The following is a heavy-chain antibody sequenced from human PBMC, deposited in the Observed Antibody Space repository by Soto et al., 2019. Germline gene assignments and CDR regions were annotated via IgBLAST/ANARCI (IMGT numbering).Heavy chain of an antibody. V-gene: IGHV4-59*01. J-gene: IGHJ4*02. CDR1: GGSISSYY. CDR3: ARHSSWGTSALVY. Sequence: SSETLSLTCTVSGGSISSYYWSWIRQPPGKGLEWIGYIYYSGSTNYNPSLKSRVTISVDTSKNQFSLKLSSVTAADTAVYYCARHSSWGTSALVYWGQGTLVTVSS. D-gene: IGHD6-13*01. CDR2: IYYSGST.